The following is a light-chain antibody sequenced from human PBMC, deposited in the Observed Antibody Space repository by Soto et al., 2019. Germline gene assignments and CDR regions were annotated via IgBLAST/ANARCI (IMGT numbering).Light chain of an antibody. J-gene: IGKJ4*01. V-gene: IGKV1-5*01. Sequence: DIQMTQSPSTLSASVGDRVTITCRANQSISDWLAWYQQKPGKAPNLLIYDASNLESGVPSRFSGSGSGTEFTLTISSLQPDDFATYYCQQYNSSPLTFCGGTKMEIK. CDR3: QQYNSSPLT. CDR2: DAS. CDR1: QSISDW.